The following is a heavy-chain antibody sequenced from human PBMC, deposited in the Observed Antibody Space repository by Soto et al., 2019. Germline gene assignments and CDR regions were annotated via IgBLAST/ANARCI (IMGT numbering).Heavy chain of an antibody. J-gene: IGHJ4*02. CDR1: GFTFSSYT. V-gene: IGHV3-48*02. CDR3: ARSGVTTIDY. CDR2: ISTSSNTI. D-gene: IGHD2-21*02. Sequence: EVQLVESGGGLGQPGGSLRLSCAASGFTFSSYTMNWVRQAPGKGLEWVSYISTSSNTIYYADSVKGRFTISRDNAKNSLYLQMHSLRDEDTAMYYCARSGVTTIDYWGQGTLVIVSS.